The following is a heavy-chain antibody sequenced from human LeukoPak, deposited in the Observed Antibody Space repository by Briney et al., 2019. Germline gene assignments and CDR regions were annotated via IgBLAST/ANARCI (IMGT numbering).Heavy chain of an antibody. Sequence: SVKVSCKASGYTFTSYDFNWVRQAPGQGLEWMGGIIPLFRTANYAQNFQGRVTITADDSTRTAYMELSSLRSEDTAVYYCARIMEYCSSTSCYYGMDVRGQGTTVTVSS. CDR3: ARIMEYCSSTSCYYGMDV. CDR2: IIPLFRTA. J-gene: IGHJ6*02. D-gene: IGHD2-2*01. CDR1: GYTFTSYD. V-gene: IGHV1-69*13.